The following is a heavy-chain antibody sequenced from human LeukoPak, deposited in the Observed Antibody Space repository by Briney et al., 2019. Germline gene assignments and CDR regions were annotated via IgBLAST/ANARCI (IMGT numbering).Heavy chain of an antibody. CDR1: GFTFSDYW. CDR2: INTDGSIT. V-gene: IGHV3-74*01. D-gene: IGHD3-10*01. CDR3: ARDRGPRTGFMVREAYDY. Sequence: PPGGSLRLSCAASGFTFSDYWIHWVRQAPGKGLVWVSRINTDGSITNYADSVKGRFSISRDNAKNTLYLQMSSLRAEDTAVYYCARDRGPRTGFMVREAYDYWGQGTLVTVSS. J-gene: IGHJ4*02.